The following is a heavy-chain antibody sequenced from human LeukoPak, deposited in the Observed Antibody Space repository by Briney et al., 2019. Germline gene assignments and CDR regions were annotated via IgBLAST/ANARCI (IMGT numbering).Heavy chain of an antibody. CDR3: AGGALPAAIKTPFDY. CDR1: GFTFSSYA. CDR2: ISYDGSNK. D-gene: IGHD2-2*01. J-gene: IGHJ4*02. Sequence: GGSLRLSCAASGFTFSSYAMHWVRQAPGKGLEWVAVISYDGSNKYYADSVKGRFTISRDNSKNTLYLQMNSLRAEDTAVYYCAGGALPAAIKTPFDYWGQGTLVTVSS. V-gene: IGHV3-30*01.